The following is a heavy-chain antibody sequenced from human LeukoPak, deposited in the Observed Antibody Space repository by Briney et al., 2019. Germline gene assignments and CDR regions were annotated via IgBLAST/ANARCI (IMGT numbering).Heavy chain of an antibody. CDR2: IYSGGST. J-gene: IGHJ4*02. V-gene: IGHV3-66*04. Sequence: GGSLRLSCAASGFTVSTNYMSWVRQAPGKGLEWVSVIYSGGSTYYADSVKGRFTISRDISKNTVYLQMNSLRAEDTAVYYCARRFDTAPLGYWGQGTLVTVSP. CDR1: GFTVSTNY. D-gene: IGHD3-10*01. CDR3: ARRFDTAPLGY.